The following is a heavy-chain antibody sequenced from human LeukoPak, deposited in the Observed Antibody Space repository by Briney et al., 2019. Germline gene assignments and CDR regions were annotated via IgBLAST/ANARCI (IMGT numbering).Heavy chain of an antibody. Sequence: GGSLRLSCAASGFTFSSYAMSWVRQAPGKGQEWVSAFSGSGGSTYYADSVKGRFTISRDNSKNTLYLQMNSLRAEDTAVYYCAKSSITIFGVAPRRTEYYFDYWGQGTLVTVSS. V-gene: IGHV3-23*01. D-gene: IGHD3-3*01. J-gene: IGHJ4*02. CDR2: FSGSGGST. CDR1: GFTFSSYA. CDR3: AKSSITIFGVAPRRTEYYFDY.